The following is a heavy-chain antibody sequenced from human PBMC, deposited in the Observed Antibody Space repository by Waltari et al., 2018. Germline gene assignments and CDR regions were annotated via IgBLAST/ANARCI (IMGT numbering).Heavy chain of an antibody. CDR2: INHSGST. D-gene: IGHD6-6*01. J-gene: IGHJ6*03. V-gene: IGHV4-34*01. Sequence: QVQLQQWGAGLLKPSETLSLTCAVYGGSFSGSYWSWLRQPPGKGLEWIGEINHSGSTNYNPSLKSRVTISVDTSKNQFSLKLSSVTAADTAVYYCARGRVAARYYYYMDVWGKGTTVTVSS. CDR1: GGSFSGSY. CDR3: ARGRVAARYYYYMDV.